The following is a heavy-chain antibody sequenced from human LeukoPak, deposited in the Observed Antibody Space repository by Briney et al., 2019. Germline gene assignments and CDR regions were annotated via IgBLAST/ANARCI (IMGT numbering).Heavy chain of an antibody. Sequence: PGGSLRLSCAASGFTVSSNYMSWVRQAPGKGLEWVSVTYSGGSTYYADSVKGRFTISRDNSKNTLYLQMNNLRAEDTAVYYCATKRGYNYGLDYWGQGTLVTVSS. CDR2: TYSGGST. CDR3: ATKRGYNYGLDY. J-gene: IGHJ4*02. CDR1: GFTVSSNY. D-gene: IGHD5-18*01. V-gene: IGHV3-53*01.